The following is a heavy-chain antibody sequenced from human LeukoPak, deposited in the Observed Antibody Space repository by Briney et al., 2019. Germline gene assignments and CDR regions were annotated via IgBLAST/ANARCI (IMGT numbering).Heavy chain of an antibody. CDR2: INHSGST. Sequence: PSETLSLTCAVYGGSFSGYYWSWIRQPPGKGLEWIGEINHSGSTNYNPSLKSRVTISVDTSENQFSLKLSSVTAADTAVYYCARESLATVTTPMDVWGQGTTVTVPS. V-gene: IGHV4-34*01. J-gene: IGHJ6*02. CDR1: GGSFSGYY. D-gene: IGHD4-11*01. CDR3: ARESLATVTTPMDV.